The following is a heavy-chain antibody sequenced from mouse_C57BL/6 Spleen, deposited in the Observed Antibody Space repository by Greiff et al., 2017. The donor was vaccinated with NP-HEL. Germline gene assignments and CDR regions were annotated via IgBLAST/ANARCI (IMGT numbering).Heavy chain of an antibody. CDR1: GYSITSGYY. CDR2: ISYDGSN. Sequence: EVKLQESGPGLVKPSQSLSLTCSVTGYSITSGYYWNWIRQFPGNKLEWMGYISYDGSNNYNPSLKNRISITRDTSKNQFFLKLNSVTTEDTATYYCARVGGPFDYWGQGTTLTVSS. J-gene: IGHJ2*01. CDR3: ARVGGPFDY. V-gene: IGHV3-6*01.